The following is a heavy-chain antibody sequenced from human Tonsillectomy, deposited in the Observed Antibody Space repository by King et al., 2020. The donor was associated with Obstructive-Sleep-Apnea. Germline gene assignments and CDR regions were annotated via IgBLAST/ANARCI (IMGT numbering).Heavy chain of an antibody. CDR2: INHSGNT. D-gene: IGHD6-13*01. J-gene: IGHJ4*02. Sequence: VQLQQWGAGLLKPSETLSLTCAVYGGSFSGYYWSWIRQPPGKGLEWIGEINHSGNTNYNPSLKSRVTISVDTSKNQFSLKLSSVTAADTAVYYCARGWNSSSWYTVFDYWGQGTLVTVSS. V-gene: IGHV4-34*01. CDR1: GGSFSGYY. CDR3: ARGWNSSSWYTVFDY.